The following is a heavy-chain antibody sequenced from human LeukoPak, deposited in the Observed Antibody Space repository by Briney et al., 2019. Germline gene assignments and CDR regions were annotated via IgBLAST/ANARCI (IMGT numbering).Heavy chain of an antibody. D-gene: IGHD3-10*01. CDR2: INPNSGGT. CDR1: GYIFSGYY. CDR3: ARDGASDVLLWFGELPR. V-gene: IGHV1-2*02. Sequence: GASVKVSCKASGYIFSGYYIHWVRQAPGQGLEWMGWINPNSGGTNYAQKFQGRVTMTRDMSISTAYMELSRLRSDDTAVYYCARDGASDVLLWFGELPRWGQGTLVTVSS. J-gene: IGHJ4*02.